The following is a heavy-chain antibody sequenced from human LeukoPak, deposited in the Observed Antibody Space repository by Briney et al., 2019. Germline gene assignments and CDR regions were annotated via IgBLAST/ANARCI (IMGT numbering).Heavy chain of an antibody. J-gene: IGHJ4*02. D-gene: IGHD3-22*01. V-gene: IGHV1-69*05. CDR2: IIPIFGTA. Sequence: ASVKVSCKASGGTFSSYAISWVRQAPGQGLEWMGRIIPIFGTANYAQKFQGRVTITTDESTSTAYMELSSLRSGDTAVYYCARAPADSSSYCDYWGQGTLVTVSS. CDR1: GGTFSSYA. CDR3: ARAPADSSSYCDY.